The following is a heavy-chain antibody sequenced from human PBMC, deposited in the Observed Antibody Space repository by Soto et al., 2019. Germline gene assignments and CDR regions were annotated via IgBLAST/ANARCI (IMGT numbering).Heavy chain of an antibody. J-gene: IGHJ4*02. Sequence: QVQLVQSGAEVKKPGSSVKVSCKASGGTFSSYTISWVRQAPGQGLEWMGRIIPILGIANYAQKFQGRVTITADESTSTAYMEMSSLRSEDTAVYYCARESGVYCSGGSCPIVYWGQGTLVTVSS. CDR3: ARESGVYCSGGSCPIVY. CDR1: GGTFSSYT. V-gene: IGHV1-69*08. D-gene: IGHD2-15*01. CDR2: IIPILGIA.